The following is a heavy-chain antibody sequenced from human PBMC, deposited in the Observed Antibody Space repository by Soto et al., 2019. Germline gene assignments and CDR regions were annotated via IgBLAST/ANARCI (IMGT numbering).Heavy chain of an antibody. D-gene: IGHD2-15*01. V-gene: IGHV4-31*03. CDR1: GGSISSGGYY. Sequence: SETLSLTCTVSGGSISSGGYYWSWIRQHPGKGLEWIGYIYYSGSTYYNPSLKSRVTISVDTSKNQFSLKLTSVTVADTAVYYCAREDYSKTSGLLDYWGQGALVTVSS. J-gene: IGHJ4*02. CDR3: AREDYSKTSGLLDY. CDR2: IYYSGST.